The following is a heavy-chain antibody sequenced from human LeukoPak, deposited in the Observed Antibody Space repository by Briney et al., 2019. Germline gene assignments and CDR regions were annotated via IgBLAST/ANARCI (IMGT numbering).Heavy chain of an antibody. J-gene: IGHJ6*02. CDR3: ARDRPEPEGYYGMDV. Sequence: PGRSLRLSCAASGFTFDDYAMHWVRQAPGKGLEWVSGISWNSGSIGYADSVKGRFTISRDNAKNSLYLQMNSLRAEDTALYYCARDRPEPEGYYGMDVWGQGTTVTVSS. CDR2: ISWNSGSI. CDR1: GFTFDDYA. D-gene: IGHD1-14*01. V-gene: IGHV3-9*01.